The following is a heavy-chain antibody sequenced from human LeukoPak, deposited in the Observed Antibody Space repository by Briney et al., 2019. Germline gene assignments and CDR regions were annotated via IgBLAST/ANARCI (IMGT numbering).Heavy chain of an antibody. Sequence: GGSLRLSCAASGFTFSSYGMHWVRQAPGKGLEWGAVIWYDGSNKYYADSVKGRFTISRDNSKNTLYLQMNSLRAEDTAVYYCAKDESSYGLGPFDYWGQGTLVTVSS. CDR1: GFTFSSYG. D-gene: IGHD5-18*01. CDR2: IWYDGSNK. V-gene: IGHV3-33*06. J-gene: IGHJ4*02. CDR3: AKDESSYGLGPFDY.